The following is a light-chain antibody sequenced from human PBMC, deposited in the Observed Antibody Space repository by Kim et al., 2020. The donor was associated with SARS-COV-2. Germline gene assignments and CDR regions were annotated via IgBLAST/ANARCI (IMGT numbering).Light chain of an antibody. CDR1: EWGDKY. J-gene: IGLJ3*02. CDR2: QDN. V-gene: IGLV3-1*01. Sequence: PGQTASIPCSGYEWGDKYVCWYQQKPGQSPVLVIYQDNKWPSGIPGRFSGSNSGNTATLTISGTQALDEAVYYCQAWDRRTSTWVFGGGTQLTVL. CDR3: QAWDRRTSTWV.